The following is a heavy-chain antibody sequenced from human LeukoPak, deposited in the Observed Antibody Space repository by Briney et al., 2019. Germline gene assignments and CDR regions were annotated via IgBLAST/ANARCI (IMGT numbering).Heavy chain of an antibody. V-gene: IGHV3-64D*09. CDR3: VKAGASSSWEVYYYDYGMDV. D-gene: IGHD6-13*01. J-gene: IGHJ6*04. Sequence: SGGSLRLSCSASGFTFSSYAMHWVRQAPGKGLEYVSAISRNGGSTYYADSVTGRFTISRDNSKNTLYLQMSSLRAEDTAVYYCVKAGASSSWEVYYYDYGMDVWGKGTTVTVSS. CDR2: ISRNGGST. CDR1: GFTFSSYA.